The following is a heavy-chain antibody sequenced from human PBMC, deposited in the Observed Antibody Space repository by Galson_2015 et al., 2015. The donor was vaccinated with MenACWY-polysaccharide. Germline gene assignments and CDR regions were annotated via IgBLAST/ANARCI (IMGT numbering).Heavy chain of an antibody. D-gene: IGHD5-18*01. V-gene: IGHV3-48*03. CDR3: ARDPYNYGYLGDY. CDR2: ISSSGSST. Sequence: SLRLSCAASGFTFSNFDMNWVRRAPGKGLEWVSYISSSGSSTYYPDSVKGRFTISRDNAKNSLYLQMNSLRAEDTAVYYCARDPYNYGYLGDYWGQGTLVTVSS. J-gene: IGHJ4*02. CDR1: GFTFSNFD.